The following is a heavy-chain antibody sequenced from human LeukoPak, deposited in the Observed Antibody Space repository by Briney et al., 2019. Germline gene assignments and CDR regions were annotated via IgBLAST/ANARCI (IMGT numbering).Heavy chain of an antibody. Sequence: PSETLSLTCTVSGGSISSYYWSWIRQPPGKGLEWIGEINHSGSTNYNPSLKSRVTISVDTSKNQFSLKLSSVTAADTAVYYCARGGPDYVWGSYRPYFDYWGQGTLVTVSS. J-gene: IGHJ4*02. CDR1: GGSISSYY. CDR3: ARGGPDYVWGSYRPYFDY. V-gene: IGHV4-34*01. CDR2: INHSGST. D-gene: IGHD3-16*02.